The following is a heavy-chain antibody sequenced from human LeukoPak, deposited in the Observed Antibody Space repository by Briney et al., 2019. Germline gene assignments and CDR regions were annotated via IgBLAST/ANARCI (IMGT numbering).Heavy chain of an antibody. V-gene: IGHV3-30*04. J-gene: IGHJ4*02. D-gene: IGHD3-22*01. CDR2: ISYDGSNK. Sequence: PGGSLRLSCAASGFTFSSYSMSWVRQAPGKGLEWVAVISYDGSNKYYADSVKGRFTISRDNAKNTLYLQMNGLRAEDTAVYYCSRSAYYDGSGNYYDYWGQGTLVTVSS. CDR3: SRSAYYDGSGNYYDY. CDR1: GFTFSSYS.